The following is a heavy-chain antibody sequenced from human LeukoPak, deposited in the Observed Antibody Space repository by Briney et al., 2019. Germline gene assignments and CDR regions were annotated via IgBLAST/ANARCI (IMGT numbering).Heavy chain of an antibody. CDR1: GGSISSYY. V-gene: IGHV4-59*12. Sequence: PSETLYLTCTVSGGSISSYYWSWIRQPPGKGLEWIGYIYYSGSTNYNPSLKSRVTISVDTSKNQFSLKLSSVTAADTAVYYCAREVAGTPWIDYWGQGTLVTVSS. D-gene: IGHD6-19*01. CDR3: AREVAGTPWIDY. J-gene: IGHJ4*02. CDR2: IYYSGST.